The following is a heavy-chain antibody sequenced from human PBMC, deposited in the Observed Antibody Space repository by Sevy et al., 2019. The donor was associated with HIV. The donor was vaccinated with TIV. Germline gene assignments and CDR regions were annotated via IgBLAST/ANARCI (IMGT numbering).Heavy chain of an antibody. CDR1: GYTFSRYD. CDR3: ARGDGWADWGGLDV. Sequence: ASVKVSCKTSGYTFSRYDINWVRQATGQGLEWMGWMNPNSGDTGYAQKFQGRVTMTRNTSISTAYMELSSLRSEDTAVYYCARGDGWADWGGLDVWGQGTTVTVSS. V-gene: IGHV1-8*01. D-gene: IGHD6-19*01. CDR2: MNPNSGDT. J-gene: IGHJ6*02.